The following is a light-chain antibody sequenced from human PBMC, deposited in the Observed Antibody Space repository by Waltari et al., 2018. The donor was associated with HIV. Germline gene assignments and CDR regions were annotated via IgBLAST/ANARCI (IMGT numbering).Light chain of an antibody. V-gene: IGLV1-47*01. CDR3: AAWDDSLSAWV. CDR2: RDN. CDR1: DSNIARNY. Sequence: QSVLTQPPSASGTAGQRVTISCSGGDSNIARNYIYWYQQLPGTAPKLVIYRDNPRPSGVPDRFSGSAPGTSPARAISGLRSEDEADYYCAAWDDSLSAWVFGGGTKLTVL. J-gene: IGLJ3*02.